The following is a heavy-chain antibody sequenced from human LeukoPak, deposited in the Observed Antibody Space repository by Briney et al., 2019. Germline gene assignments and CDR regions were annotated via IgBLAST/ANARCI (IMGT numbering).Heavy chain of an antibody. CDR2: ISYRGST. V-gene: IGHV4-61*01. CDR3: ASLYCSRTSCYMHY. D-gene: IGHD2-2*02. Sequence: PSETLSLTCTVSGGSFSSGSYYWSWIRQPPGKGLEWIGYISYRGSTNYNPSLKSRVAISVDTSKNQFSLKLSSVTAADTAVYYCASLYCSRTSCYMHYWGQGTLVTVSS. CDR1: GGSFSSGSYY. J-gene: IGHJ4*02.